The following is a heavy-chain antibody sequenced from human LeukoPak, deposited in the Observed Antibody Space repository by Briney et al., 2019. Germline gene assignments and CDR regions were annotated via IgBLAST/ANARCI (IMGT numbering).Heavy chain of an antibody. CDR3: ARGIEMATATDY. Sequence: PSETLSLTCTVSGGSISSGDYYWSWIRQHPGKGLEWIGYIYYSGSTYYNPSLKSRVTISVDTSKNQFSLKLSSVTAADTAVYYCARGIEMATATDYWGQGTLVTVSS. D-gene: IGHD5-24*01. V-gene: IGHV4-31*03. CDR2: IYYSGST. J-gene: IGHJ4*02. CDR1: GGSISSGDYY.